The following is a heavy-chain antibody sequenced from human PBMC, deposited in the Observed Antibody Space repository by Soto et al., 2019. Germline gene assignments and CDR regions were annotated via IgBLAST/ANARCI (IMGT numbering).Heavy chain of an antibody. V-gene: IGHV1-58*01. CDR1: GFTFSSSA. J-gene: IGHJ4*02. D-gene: IGHD3-22*01. Sequence: SVKVSCKASGFTFSSSAVQWVRQARGQRLEWIGWIVVGSGNTNYAQKFQERVTITRDMSTSTAYMEVNSLRSEDTAVYYCAEDDISSGYFDYWGQGTLVTVSA. CDR3: AEDDISSGYFDY. CDR2: IVVGSGNT.